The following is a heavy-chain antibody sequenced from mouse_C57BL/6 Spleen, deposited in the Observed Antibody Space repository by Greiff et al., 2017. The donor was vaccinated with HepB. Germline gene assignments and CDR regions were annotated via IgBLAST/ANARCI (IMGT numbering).Heavy chain of an antibody. CDR2: ISSGSSTI. D-gene: IGHD2-3*01. Sequence: DVKLVESGGGLVKPGGSLKLSCAASGFTFSDYGMHWVRQAPEKGLEWVAYISSGSSTIYYADTVKGRFTISRDNAKNTLFLQMTSLRSEDTAMYYCARYPDGYYWYFDVWGTGTTVTVSS. J-gene: IGHJ1*03. V-gene: IGHV5-17*01. CDR1: GFTFSDYG. CDR3: ARYPDGYYWYFDV.